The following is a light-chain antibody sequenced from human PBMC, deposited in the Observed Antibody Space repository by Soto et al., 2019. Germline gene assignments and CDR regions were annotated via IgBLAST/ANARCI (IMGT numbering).Light chain of an antibody. J-gene: IGLJ1*01. Sequence: QSALTQPASVSGSPGQSITISCTGTSSDVGGYNYVSWYQQHPGKAPKLMIYDVSNRPSGVSNRFSGSKSGNTASLTISGLQAEDEADYYCSSYTSSSPWVFGTETKVTVL. CDR2: DVS. CDR3: SSYTSSSPWV. V-gene: IGLV2-14*01. CDR1: SSDVGGYNY.